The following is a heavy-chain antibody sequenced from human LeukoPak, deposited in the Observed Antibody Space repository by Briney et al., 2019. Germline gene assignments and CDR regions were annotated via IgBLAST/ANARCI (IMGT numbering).Heavy chain of an antibody. CDR1: GFTFSSYG. CDR3: ARITVAGTAYYYYYGMDV. CDR2: IWYDGSNK. V-gene: IGHV3-33*01. J-gene: IGHJ6*02. D-gene: IGHD6-19*01. Sequence: GGSLRLSCAASGFTFSSYGMHWVRQAPGKGLEWVAVIWYDGSNKYYADSVKGRFTISRDNSKNTLYLQMNSLRVEDTAVYYCARITVAGTAYYYYYGMDVWGQGTTVTVSS.